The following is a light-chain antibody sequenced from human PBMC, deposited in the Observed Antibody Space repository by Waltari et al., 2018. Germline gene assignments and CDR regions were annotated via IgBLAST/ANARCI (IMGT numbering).Light chain of an antibody. CDR1: SSDFGSDNL. V-gene: IGLV2-23*02. Sequence: HSALTQPASVSGSPGQSITISCTGASSDFGSDNLVSWYQQHPGKAPKVMIYEVTKRPSGVSDRFSGARSCNTAALTTSGLQPEDEADDYCCSYAGSGTLDVVFGGGTKLTVL. CDR2: EVT. J-gene: IGLJ2*01. CDR3: CSYAGSGTLDVV.